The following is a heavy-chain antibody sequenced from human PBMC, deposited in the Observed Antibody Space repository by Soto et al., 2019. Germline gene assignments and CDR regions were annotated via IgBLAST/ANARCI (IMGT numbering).Heavy chain of an antibody. D-gene: IGHD3-10*01. CDR2: IYYSGST. CDR3: ARSVRGVNKYYYYYMDV. J-gene: IGHJ6*03. Sequence: PSATLSLTCTVSGYSIGSYCWSWIRQPPGKGLEWIGYIYYSGSTNYNPSLKSRVTISVDTSKNQFSLKLSSVTAADTAVYYCARSVRGVNKYYYYYMDVWGKGTTVT. CDR1: GYSIGSYC. V-gene: IGHV4-59*01.